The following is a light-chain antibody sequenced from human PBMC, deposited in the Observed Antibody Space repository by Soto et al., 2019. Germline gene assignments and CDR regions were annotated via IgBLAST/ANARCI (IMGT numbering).Light chain of an antibody. J-gene: IGLJ2*01. Sequence: QSVLTQPPSVSAAPGQKVTISCSGSSSNIGNNYVSWYQQLPGTAPNLLIYDNNERPSGIPDRFSGSKSGTSATLGITGLQTGDEADYYCGTWDSSLGAVVFGGGTKLTVL. CDR3: GTWDSSLGAVV. CDR1: SSNIGNNY. V-gene: IGLV1-51*01. CDR2: DNN.